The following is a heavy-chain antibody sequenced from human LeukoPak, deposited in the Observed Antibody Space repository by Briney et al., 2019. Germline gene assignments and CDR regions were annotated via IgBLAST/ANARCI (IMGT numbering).Heavy chain of an antibody. Sequence: PSETLSLTCTVSGGSISSGGYYWSWIRQPPGKGLEWIGYIYHSGSTYYNPSLKSRVTISVDTSKNQFSLKLSSVTAADTAVYYCARGSGYYYGDFDYWGQGTLVTVSS. D-gene: IGHD3-22*01. J-gene: IGHJ4*02. CDR1: GGSISSGGYY. V-gene: IGHV4-30-2*01. CDR3: ARGSGYYYGDFDY. CDR2: IYHSGST.